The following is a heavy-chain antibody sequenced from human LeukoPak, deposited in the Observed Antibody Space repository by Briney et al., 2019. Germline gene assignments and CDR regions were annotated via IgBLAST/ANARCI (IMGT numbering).Heavy chain of an antibody. V-gene: IGHV1-2*02. J-gene: IGHJ4*02. CDR3: VRDREVVGSTSDFDH. D-gene: IGHD1-26*01. CDR2: INPSSGGT. CDR1: GYTFTAHY. Sequence: ASVKVSCKASGYTFTAHYMHWVRQAPGQGLEWMGWINPSSGGTNYAQKFQGRVTMTRDTSISTAYMELRSLRSDDTAIYYCVRDREVVGSTSDFDHWGQGSLVTVSS.